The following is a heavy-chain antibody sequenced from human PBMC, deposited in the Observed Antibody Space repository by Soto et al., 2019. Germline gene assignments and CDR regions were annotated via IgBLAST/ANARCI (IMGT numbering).Heavy chain of an antibody. CDR1: GFTFSSYE. V-gene: IGHV3-48*03. Sequence: EVQLVESGGGLVQPGGSLRLSCAASGFTFSSYEMNWVRQAPGKGLEWVSYISSSGSTIYYADSVKGRFTISRDNAKNSLYLQMNSLRAEDTAVYYCARVSQDYDFWSGYISHGMDVWGQGTTVTVSS. CDR3: ARVSQDYDFWSGYISHGMDV. D-gene: IGHD3-3*01. J-gene: IGHJ6*02. CDR2: ISSSGSTI.